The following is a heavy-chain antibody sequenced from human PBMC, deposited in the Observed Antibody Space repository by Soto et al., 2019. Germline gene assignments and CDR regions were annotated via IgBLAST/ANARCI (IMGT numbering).Heavy chain of an antibody. CDR1: GGSISSGGYS. D-gene: IGHD4-17*01. CDR2: IYHSGST. Sequence: PSETLSLTCAVSGGSISSGGYSWSWIRQPPGKGLEWIGYIYHSGSTYYNPSLKSRVTISVDRSKNQFSLKLSSVTAADTAVYYCARSKTTVTSYAYWGQGTLVTVSS. V-gene: IGHV4-30-2*01. J-gene: IGHJ4*02. CDR3: ARSKTTVTSYAY.